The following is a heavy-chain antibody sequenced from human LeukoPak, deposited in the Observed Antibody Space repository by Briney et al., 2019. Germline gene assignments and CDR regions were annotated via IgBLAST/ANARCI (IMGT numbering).Heavy chain of an antibody. D-gene: IGHD6-19*01. CDR1: GFTFSSYA. Sequence: GGSLRLSCGASGFTFSSYAMSWVRQAPGKGLEWVSAISGSGGSTYYADSVKGRFTISRDNSKNTLYLQMNSLRAEDTAVYYCAKKSREYSSGWYQTRGWFDPWGQGTLVTVSS. CDR2: ISGSGGST. V-gene: IGHV3-23*01. J-gene: IGHJ5*02. CDR3: AKKSREYSSGWYQTRGWFDP.